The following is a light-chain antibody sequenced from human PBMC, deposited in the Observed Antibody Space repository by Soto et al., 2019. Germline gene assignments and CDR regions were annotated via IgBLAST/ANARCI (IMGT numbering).Light chain of an antibody. V-gene: IGKV3-15*01. CDR1: QSVSLS. CDR2: GAS. Sequence: EIVLSQSPATLSVSLGDSATLSCRARQSVSLSLAWYQMRPGQPPRLLIYGASTRATDIPARFSGSGSGTDFTLTISSLQSEDFAVYYCQQYNNWPLSWTFGQGTKVDIK. J-gene: IGKJ1*01. CDR3: QQYNNWPLSWT.